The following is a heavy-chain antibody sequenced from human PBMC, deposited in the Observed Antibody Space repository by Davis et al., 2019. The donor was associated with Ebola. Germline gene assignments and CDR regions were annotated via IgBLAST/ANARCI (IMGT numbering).Heavy chain of an antibody. CDR2: ISLGSTYI. J-gene: IGHJ5*02. V-gene: IGHV3-21*01. Sequence: GVLKISCEASGFALRSFSMSWVRRVPGKGLEWVASISLGSTYIYYAKSVEGRFIASRDNDKNSLYLQMNNLGVDDTAFYYCARQSSARGWYDPWGQGTLVTVSS. D-gene: IGHD2-15*01. CDR1: GFALRSFS. CDR3: ARQSSARGWYDP.